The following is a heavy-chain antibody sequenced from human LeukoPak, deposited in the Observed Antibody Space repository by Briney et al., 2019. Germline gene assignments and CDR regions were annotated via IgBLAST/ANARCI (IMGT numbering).Heavy chain of an antibody. CDR3: AGSRAAAGGYYYYYMDV. CDR2: IYTSGST. Sequence: SETLSLTCTVSGDSIRSYYWSWIRQPAGKGLEWIGRIYTSGSTNYNPSLKSRVTISVDTSKNQFSLKLSSVTAADTAVYYCAGSRAAAGGYYYYYMDVWGKGTTVTISS. CDR1: GDSIRSYY. J-gene: IGHJ6*03. D-gene: IGHD6-13*01. V-gene: IGHV4-4*07.